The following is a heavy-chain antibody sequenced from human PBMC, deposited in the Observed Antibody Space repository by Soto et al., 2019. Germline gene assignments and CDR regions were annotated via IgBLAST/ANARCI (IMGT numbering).Heavy chain of an antibody. J-gene: IGHJ4*02. D-gene: IGHD6-19*01. V-gene: IGHV3-33*01. CDR2: IWYDGSNK. CDR1: GFTFSSYG. Sequence: GGSLRLSCAASGFTFSSYGMHWVRQAPGKGLEWVAVIWYDGSNKYYADSVKGRFTISRDNSKNTLYLQMNSLRAEDTAVYYCASGLAVAGTVGLDYWGQGTLVTVSS. CDR3: ASGLAVAGTVGLDY.